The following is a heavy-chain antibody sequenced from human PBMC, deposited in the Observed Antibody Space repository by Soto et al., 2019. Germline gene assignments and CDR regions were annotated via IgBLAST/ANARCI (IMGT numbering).Heavy chain of an antibody. Sequence: QVQLVQSGGEVKKPGASVRVSCRASGYTFPTYGIAWVRQAPGQGLEWMGWSSVYNGFTHYAQKFRRRVTVTTETSTSTVHMELRSLSSDDTAVYYCAREFEGHSSSWPFDYWGQGTLVTVSA. CDR2: SSVYNGFT. CDR3: AREFEGHSSSWPFDY. CDR1: GYTFPTYG. J-gene: IGHJ4*02. V-gene: IGHV1-18*01. D-gene: IGHD6-13*01.